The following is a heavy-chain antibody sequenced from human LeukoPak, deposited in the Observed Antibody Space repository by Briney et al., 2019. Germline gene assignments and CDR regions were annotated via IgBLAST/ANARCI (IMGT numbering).Heavy chain of an antibody. D-gene: IGHD3-10*01. CDR1: GGSISSSSYY. Sequence: SETLSLTCTVSGGSISSSSYYWGWIRQPPGKGLEWIGSIYYSGSTYYNPSLKSRVTISVDTSKNQFSLKLSSVTAADTAVYYCANRITMVRGVIASAEYFQHWGRAPWSPSPQ. CDR2: IYYSGST. V-gene: IGHV4-39*01. J-gene: IGHJ1*01. CDR3: ANRITMVRGVIASAEYFQH.